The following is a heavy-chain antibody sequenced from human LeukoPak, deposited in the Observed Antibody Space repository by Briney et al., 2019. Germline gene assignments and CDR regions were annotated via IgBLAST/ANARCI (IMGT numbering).Heavy chain of an antibody. CDR2: INPNSGNT. CDR1: GYTFTTYD. CDR3: ARGPPTAQYFQH. D-gene: IGHD1-1*01. J-gene: IGHJ1*01. V-gene: IGHV1-8*03. Sequence: ASVKVSCKASGYTFTTYDINWVRQATGQGLQWMGWINPNSGNTGYAQKFQGRITIIRNTSISTVYMELSSLRSEDTAVYYCARGPPTAQYFQHWGQGTLVTVSS.